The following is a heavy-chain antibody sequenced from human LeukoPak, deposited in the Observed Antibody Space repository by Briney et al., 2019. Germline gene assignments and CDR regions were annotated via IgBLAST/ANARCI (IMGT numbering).Heavy chain of an antibody. D-gene: IGHD3-10*01. J-gene: IGHJ4*02. CDR1: GGSISSYY. CDR2: IYYSGST. CDR3: ASGVFYGSGSYNY. Sequence: SETLSLTCTVSGGSISSYYWSWIRQPPGKGLEWIGYIYYSGSTNYNPSLKSRVTISVDTSKNQFSLKLSSVTAADTAVYYCASGVFYGSGSYNYWGQGTLVTVSS. V-gene: IGHV4-59*01.